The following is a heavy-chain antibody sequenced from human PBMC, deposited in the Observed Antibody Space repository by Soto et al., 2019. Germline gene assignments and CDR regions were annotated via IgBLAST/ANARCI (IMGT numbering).Heavy chain of an antibody. CDR1: GGSISSYY. D-gene: IGHD4-17*01. V-gene: IGHV4-59*08. CDR3: ARRYGYYFDY. CDR2: IYYSGST. J-gene: IGHJ4*02. Sequence: SETLSLTCTVSGGSISSYYWIWIRQPPGKGLEWIGYIYYSGSTNYNPSLKSRVTISVDTSKNQLSLKLSSVTAADTAVYYCARRYGYYFDYWGQGTLVTVSS.